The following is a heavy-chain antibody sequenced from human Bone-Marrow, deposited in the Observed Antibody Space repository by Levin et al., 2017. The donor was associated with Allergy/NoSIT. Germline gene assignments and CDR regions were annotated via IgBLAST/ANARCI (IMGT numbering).Heavy chain of an antibody. J-gene: IGHJ3*02. CDR2: ISWNSGSI. Sequence: SLKISCAASGFPFEDSAMHWVRQGPGKGLEWVSGISWNSGSIGYADSVKGRFTISRDNAKNALWLHMNSLRAEDTALYYCTKDILGTLIVGATNAFDIWGRGTVVTVSS. CDR1: GFPFEDSA. CDR3: TKDILGTLIVGATNAFDI. D-gene: IGHD1-26*01. V-gene: IGHV3-9*01.